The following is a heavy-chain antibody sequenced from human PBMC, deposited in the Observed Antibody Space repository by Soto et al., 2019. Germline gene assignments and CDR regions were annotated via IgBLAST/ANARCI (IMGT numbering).Heavy chain of an antibody. Sequence: GGSLRLSCAASGFTFSSYGMHWVRQAPGKGLEWVAVIWYDGSNKYYADSVKGRFTISRDNSKNTLYLQMNSLRAEDTAVYYCARDGGGYYDILTGYLGNYFDYWGQGTLVTVSS. V-gene: IGHV3-33*01. CDR2: IWYDGSNK. CDR1: GFTFSSYG. CDR3: ARDGGGYYDILTGYLGNYFDY. D-gene: IGHD3-9*01. J-gene: IGHJ4*02.